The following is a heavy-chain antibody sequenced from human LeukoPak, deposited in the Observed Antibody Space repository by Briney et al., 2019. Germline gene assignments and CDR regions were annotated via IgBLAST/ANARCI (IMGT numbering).Heavy chain of an antibody. J-gene: IGHJ3*02. Sequence: SETLSLTCAVYGGSFSGYYWSWIRQPPGKGLEWIGEINHSGSTNYNPPLKSRVTISVDTSKNQFSLKLSSVTAADTAVYHCALMIVVPDAFDIWGQGTMVTVSS. CDR1: GGSFSGYY. V-gene: IGHV4-34*01. CDR3: ALMIVVPDAFDI. D-gene: IGHD3-22*01. CDR2: INHSGST.